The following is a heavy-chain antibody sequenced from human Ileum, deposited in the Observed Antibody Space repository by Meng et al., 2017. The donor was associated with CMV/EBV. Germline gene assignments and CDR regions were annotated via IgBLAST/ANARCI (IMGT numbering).Heavy chain of an antibody. D-gene: IGHD5-18*01. CDR2: IYYSGST. CDR1: GGSISSYY. CDR3: ARVNLWLRRCYYYGMDV. Sequence: SETLSLTCTVSGGSISSYYWSWIRQPPGKGLEWIGYIYYSGSTNYNPSLKSRVTISVDTSKNQFSLKLSSVTAADTAVYYCARVNLWLRRCYYYGMDVWGQGTTVTVSS. V-gene: IGHV4-59*01. J-gene: IGHJ6*02.